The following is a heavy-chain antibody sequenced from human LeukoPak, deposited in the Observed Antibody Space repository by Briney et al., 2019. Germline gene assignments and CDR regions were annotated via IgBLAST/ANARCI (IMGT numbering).Heavy chain of an antibody. J-gene: IGHJ4*02. Sequence: GGSLRPSCAASGFTFSRYLMHWVRQGPGKELVWVSRINTDGSTTAYAGSVKGRFTISRDNAKNTLYLQMNSLRAEDTAVYYCVRAEMQVGKCTSTNCLFDYWGQGTLVTVPS. CDR2: INTDGSTT. V-gene: IGHV3-74*01. CDR1: GFTFSRYL. CDR3: VRAEMQVGKCTSTNCLFDY. D-gene: IGHD2-2*01.